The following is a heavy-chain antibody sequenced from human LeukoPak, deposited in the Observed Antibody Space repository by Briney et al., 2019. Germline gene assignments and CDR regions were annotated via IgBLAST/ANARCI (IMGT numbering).Heavy chain of an antibody. D-gene: IGHD2-15*01. CDR1: GYTFTSYG. CDR2: ISAYNGNT. Sequence: VASVKVSCKASGYTFTSYGISWVRQAPGQGLEWMGWISAYNGNTNYAQKLQGRVTMHTDTSTSTAYMELRSLRSDGTAVYYCARDPTTRSYYYYYMDVWGKGTTVTVSS. J-gene: IGHJ6*03. V-gene: IGHV1-18*01. CDR3: ARDPTTRSYYYYYMDV.